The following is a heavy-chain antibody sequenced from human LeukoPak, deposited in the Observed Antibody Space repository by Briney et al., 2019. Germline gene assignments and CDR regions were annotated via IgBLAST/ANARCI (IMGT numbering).Heavy chain of an antibody. V-gene: IGHV4-59*01. CDR2: IYYSGST. D-gene: IGHD6-19*01. CDR3: ARATDSGWYGFDY. J-gene: IGHJ4*02. Sequence: SETLSLTCTVSGGSISSYYWSWIRQSPGKGLEWIGYIYYSGSTNYNPSLKSRVTISVDTSKNQFSLKLSSVTAADTAVYYCARATDSGWYGFDYWGQGTLVTVSS. CDR1: GGSISSYY.